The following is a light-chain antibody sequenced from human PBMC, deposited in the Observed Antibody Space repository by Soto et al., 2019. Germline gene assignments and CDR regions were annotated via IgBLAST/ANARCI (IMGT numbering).Light chain of an antibody. CDR1: SGSIASNY. Sequence: NFMLTQPHSVSASPGKTVTISCTRSSGSIASNYVQWYQQRPGSSPTTVIYEDNQRPSGVPDRFSGSIHSSSNSASLTISGLKTEDEADYYCQSYDSSNQGVFGGGTKVTVL. CDR2: EDN. CDR3: QSYDSSNQGV. J-gene: IGLJ3*02. V-gene: IGLV6-57*01.